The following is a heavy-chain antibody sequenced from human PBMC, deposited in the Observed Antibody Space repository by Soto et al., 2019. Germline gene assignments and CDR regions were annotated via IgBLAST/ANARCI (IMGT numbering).Heavy chain of an antibody. CDR2: IKEDGSEI. CDR1: GFTFSSYA. J-gene: IGHJ4*02. CDR3: ARDIGFDYVN. Sequence: GGSLRLSCAASGFTFSSYAMHWVRQAPGKGLEWVASIKEDGSEIYYLQSVRGRFAISRDSAGNALQLAMNYLSAEDTATYFCARDIGFDYVNWGQGTLVTVSS. D-gene: IGHD3-16*01. V-gene: IGHV3-7*01.